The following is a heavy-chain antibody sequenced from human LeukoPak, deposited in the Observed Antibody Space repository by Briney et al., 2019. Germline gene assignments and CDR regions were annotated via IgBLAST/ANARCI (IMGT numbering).Heavy chain of an antibody. Sequence: PSQTLSLTCSVSGGSINSGDYYWSWIRQSPGKGLEWIGYIYYTGSTYYNPSLKSRVTMSVDTSKNQFSLTLSSVTAADTGVYYCANHCSGGTCYRYYFDHWGQGTLVTVSA. CDR3: ANHCSGGTCYRYYFDH. CDR2: IYYTGST. J-gene: IGHJ4*02. CDR1: GGSINSGDYY. D-gene: IGHD2-15*01. V-gene: IGHV4-31*03.